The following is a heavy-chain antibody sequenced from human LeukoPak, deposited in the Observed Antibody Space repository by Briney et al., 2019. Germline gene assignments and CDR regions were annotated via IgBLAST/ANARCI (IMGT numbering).Heavy chain of an antibody. Sequence: GGSLTLSCAGSGITLSNYDMSWVRQAPGKGLEWVAGISDSGGSTKYADSVKGRFTIARDNRKNTLYLQMHGLRAEDTAVYFCAKRGVVIRVILVGFHKEAYYFESWGQGALVTVSS. D-gene: IGHD3/OR15-3a*01. CDR3: AKRGVVIRVILVGFHKEAYYFES. CDR1: GITLSNYD. J-gene: IGHJ4*02. CDR2: ISDSGGST. V-gene: IGHV3-23*01.